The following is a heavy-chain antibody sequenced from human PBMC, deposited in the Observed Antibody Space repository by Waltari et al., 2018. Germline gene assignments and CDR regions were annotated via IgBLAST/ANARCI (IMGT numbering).Heavy chain of an antibody. V-gene: IGHV3-23*01. CDR3: AKDASGYSGYDSDYFDY. CDR2: ISGRGGST. Sequence: EVQLLESGGGLVQPGGSLRLSCAASGFTFSSYAMSWVRQAPGKGLEWVSAISGRGGSTYYADSVKGRFTISRDNSKNTLYLQMNSLRAEDTAVYYCAKDASGYSGYDSDYFDYWGQGTLVTVSS. CDR1: GFTFSSYA. D-gene: IGHD5-12*01. J-gene: IGHJ4*02.